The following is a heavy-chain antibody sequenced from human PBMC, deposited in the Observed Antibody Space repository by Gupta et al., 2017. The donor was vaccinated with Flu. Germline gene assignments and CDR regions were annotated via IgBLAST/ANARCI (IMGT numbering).Heavy chain of an antibody. CDR1: GFTFSNYW. CDR3: ARFHSEGY. D-gene: IGHD6-13*01. J-gene: IGHJ4*02. V-gene: IGHV3-74*01. CDR2: INTDVSTT. Sequence: EVQLVESGGGSVQPGWSLRLSCVVSGFTFSNYWMYWVRQAPGKGLVWVSRINTDVSTTQYADSVKCRFTISRDNAKSTVYLQMNSLRVEATAVYYCARFHSEGYWGQGTLVTVSS.